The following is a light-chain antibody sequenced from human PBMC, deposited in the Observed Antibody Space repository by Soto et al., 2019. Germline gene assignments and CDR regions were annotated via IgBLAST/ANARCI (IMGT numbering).Light chain of an antibody. CDR1: QSVSSSY. Sequence: EIVLTQSPGTLSLSPGERATLSCRASQSVSSSYLGWYQQKAGQAPRLLIHGASSRATGIPDRFSGSGSGTDFTLTISRLEPEDFAVYYCPQYGSSPLFTFGPGTKVDIK. J-gene: IGKJ3*01. CDR2: GAS. V-gene: IGKV3-20*01. CDR3: PQYGSSPLFT.